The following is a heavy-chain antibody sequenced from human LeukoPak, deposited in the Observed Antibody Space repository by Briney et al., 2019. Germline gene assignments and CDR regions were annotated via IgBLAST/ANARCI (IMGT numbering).Heavy chain of an antibody. D-gene: IGHD2-15*01. J-gene: IGHJ6*02. CDR3: ARVVVVVADYYYYYYGMDV. Sequence: SVKVSCKASAYTFISCYMHWVRQAPGQGLEWMGRIIPILGIANYAQKFQGRVTITADKSTSTAYMELSSLRSEDTAVYYCARVVVVVADYYYYYYGMDVWGQGTTVTVSS. V-gene: IGHV1-69*04. CDR2: IIPILGIA. CDR1: AYTFISCY.